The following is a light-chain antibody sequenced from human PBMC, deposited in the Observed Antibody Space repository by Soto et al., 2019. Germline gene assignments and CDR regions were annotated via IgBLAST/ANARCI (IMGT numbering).Light chain of an antibody. CDR2: GAS. Sequence: EIVMTQSPATLSVSPGGRATLSCRASQSVSSSLAWYQQKPGQAPRLLIYGASTRATGIPARFSGSGSGTDFTLTISSLQSEDFAVYYCQEYNNWPPSTFGQGTKLEIK. J-gene: IGKJ2*01. CDR1: QSVSSS. CDR3: QEYNNWPPST. V-gene: IGKV3D-15*01.